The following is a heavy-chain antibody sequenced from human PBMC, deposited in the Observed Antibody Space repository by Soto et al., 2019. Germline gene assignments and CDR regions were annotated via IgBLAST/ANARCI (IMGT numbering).Heavy chain of an antibody. J-gene: IGHJ4*02. CDR3: ARGGYYGSGTTD. CDR2: IIPIFGTA. D-gene: IGHD3-10*01. Sequence: ASVKVSCKASGGTLSSYAISWVRQEPGQGLEWMGGIIPIFGTANYAQKFQGRVTITADESTSTAYMELSSLRSEDTAVYYCARGGYYGSGTTDWGQGTLVTVSS. CDR1: GGTLSSYA. V-gene: IGHV1-69*13.